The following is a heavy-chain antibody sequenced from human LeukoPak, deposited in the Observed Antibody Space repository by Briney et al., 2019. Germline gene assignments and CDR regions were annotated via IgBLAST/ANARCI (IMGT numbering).Heavy chain of an antibody. J-gene: IGHJ3*02. V-gene: IGHV3-15*05. Sequence: GPSLRLSCAASGFTFTNAWMRWVRQAPGKGMEWVGRIKSKNDGGTTDYGAPVKGRVTISRDDSKNTLYLQMNSLKTEDTALYYCTTFPSGFDIWGQGTMVTVSS. D-gene: IGHD3-3*01. CDR2: IKSKNDGGTT. CDR1: GFTFTNAW. CDR3: TTFPSGFDI.